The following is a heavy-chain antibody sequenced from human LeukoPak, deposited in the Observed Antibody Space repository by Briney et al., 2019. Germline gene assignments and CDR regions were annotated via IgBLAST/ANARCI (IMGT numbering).Heavy chain of an antibody. D-gene: IGHD2-15*01. V-gene: IGHV1-2*06. CDR3: ARRGVVVAATSVYNFDY. Sequence: GASVKVSCKASGYTFTCYYMHWVRQAPGQGLEWMGRINPNSGGTNYAQKFQGRVTMTRDTSISTAYMELSRLRSDDTAVYYCARRGVVVAATSVYNFDYWGQGTLVTVSS. J-gene: IGHJ4*02. CDR1: GYTFTCYY. CDR2: INPNSGGT.